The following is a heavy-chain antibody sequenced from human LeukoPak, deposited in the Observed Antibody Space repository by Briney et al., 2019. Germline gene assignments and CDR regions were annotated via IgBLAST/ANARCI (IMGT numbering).Heavy chain of an antibody. CDR1: GFTFNSYA. V-gene: IGHV3-21*01. Sequence: GGSLRLSCAASGFTFNSYAMHWVRQAPGKGLEWVSSISSSSAYIYYADSVKGRFTISRDNAKNSLYLQMNSLRAEDTAVYYCARLEAAVFDYWGQGTLVTVSS. J-gene: IGHJ4*02. CDR2: ISSSSAYI. CDR3: ARLEAAVFDY. D-gene: IGHD6-13*01.